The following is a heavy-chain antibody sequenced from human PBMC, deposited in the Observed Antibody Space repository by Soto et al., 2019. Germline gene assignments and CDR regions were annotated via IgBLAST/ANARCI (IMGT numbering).Heavy chain of an antibody. CDR2: IDPSGGST. J-gene: IGHJ4*02. CDR1: GYNFTSYY. CDR3: ARDLTGGPTYYDFWSGYPPVDN. V-gene: IGHV1-46*03. D-gene: IGHD3-3*01. Sequence: GASVKVSSKASGYNFTSYYMHSLRQSPGQGLEWMGIIDPSGGSTSYAQKFQGRVSMTRDTSTSTVYMDLSSLRSEDTAVYYCARDLTGGPTYYDFWSGYPPVDNCGLGTLVTVS.